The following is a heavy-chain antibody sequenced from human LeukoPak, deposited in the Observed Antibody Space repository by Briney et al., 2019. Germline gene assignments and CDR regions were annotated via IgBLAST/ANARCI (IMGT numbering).Heavy chain of an antibody. CDR2: ISGSGGGI. CDR1: GFTFSSYG. V-gene: IGHV3-23*01. CDR3: AKRGRYESSGYYRAFDC. J-gene: IGHJ4*02. Sequence: PGGSLRLSCAASGFTFSSYGMSWVRQAPGKGLEWVAGISGSGGGIYYADSVKGRFTISRDNSRNTLTLQMNSLRAEDTAVYYCAKRGRYESSGYYRAFDCWGQGTLVSVSS. D-gene: IGHD3-22*01.